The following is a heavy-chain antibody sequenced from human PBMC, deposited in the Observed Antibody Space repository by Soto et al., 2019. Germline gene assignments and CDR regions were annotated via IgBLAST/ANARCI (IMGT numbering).Heavy chain of an antibody. CDR3: SGGSTGWELREGIDY. D-gene: IGHD2-15*01. CDR2: ISAYNGNK. J-gene: IGHJ4*02. Sequence: QVQLVQSGAEVKKPGASVKVSCKASGYTFTSYGISWVRQAPGQGLEWMGWISAYNGNKNYAQKLQGRVTMTTDTTTSNAYMEMKSLRADVKAVDYCSGGSTGWELREGIDYGGQGTLVTVSS. CDR1: GYTFTSYG. V-gene: IGHV1-18*01.